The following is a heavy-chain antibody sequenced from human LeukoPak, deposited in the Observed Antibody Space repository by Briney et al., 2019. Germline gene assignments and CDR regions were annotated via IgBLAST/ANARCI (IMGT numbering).Heavy chain of an antibody. CDR3: AKVVGYGSGWYYEY. CDR1: GFTFSRYA. CDR2: ITRDGGST. Sequence: GGSLRLSCAASGFTFSRYAMHWVRQAPGKGLEYVSAITRDGGSTFYANSVNGRFTISRDSSKNTLYLQMGSLRTDDMAMYYCAKVVGYGSGWYYEYWGQGTLVTVSS. D-gene: IGHD6-19*01. V-gene: IGHV3-64*01. J-gene: IGHJ4*02.